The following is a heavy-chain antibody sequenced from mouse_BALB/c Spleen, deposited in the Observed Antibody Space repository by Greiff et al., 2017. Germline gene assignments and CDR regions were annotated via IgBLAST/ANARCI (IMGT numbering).Heavy chain of an antibody. D-gene: IGHD1-1*01. CDR2: ISYDGSN. Sequence: VQLQQSGPGLVKPSQSLSLTCSVTGYSITSGYYWNWIRQFPGNKLEWMGYISYDGSNNYNPSLKNRISITRDTSKNQFFLKLNSVTTEDTATYYCASLWGFAYWGQGTLVTVSA. J-gene: IGHJ3*01. V-gene: IGHV3-6*02. CDR3: ASLWGFAY. CDR1: GYSITSGYY.